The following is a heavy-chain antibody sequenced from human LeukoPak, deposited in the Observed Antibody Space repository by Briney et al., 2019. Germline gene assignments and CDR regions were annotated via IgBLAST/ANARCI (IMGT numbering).Heavy chain of an antibody. V-gene: IGHV1-8*03. CDR1: GYTFTSYD. Sequence: ASVKVSCKASGYTFTSYDINWVRQATGQGLEWMGWMNPNSGNTGYAQKFQGRVTITRNTSISTAYMELSSLRSEDTAVYYCARRRLGRHYHYMDVWGKGTTVTVSS. CDR3: ARRRLGRHYHYMDV. J-gene: IGHJ6*03. CDR2: MNPNSGNT. D-gene: IGHD4-11*01.